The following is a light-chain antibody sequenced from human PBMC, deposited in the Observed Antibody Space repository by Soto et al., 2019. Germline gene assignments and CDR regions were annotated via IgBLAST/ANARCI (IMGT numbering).Light chain of an antibody. J-gene: IGKJ1*01. Sequence: EIVLTQSPGTLSLSPGEGATLSCRASQSISSSYLAWYQHNRGQAPRLLIYGASTRAAGTPDRFSGSGSGTDFTLTISRLGPEDFAVYYCKQYGSSRWTFGQGTKVEIK. V-gene: IGKV3-20*01. CDR3: KQYGSSRWT. CDR1: QSISSSY. CDR2: GAS.